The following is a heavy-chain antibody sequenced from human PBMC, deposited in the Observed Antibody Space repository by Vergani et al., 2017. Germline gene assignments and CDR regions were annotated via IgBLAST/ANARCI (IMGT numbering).Heavy chain of an antibody. V-gene: IGHV3-23*01. CDR3: AKGGWNYWFDS. CDR2: INTNGDYT. D-gene: IGHD1-1*01. J-gene: IGHJ5*01. CDR1: GFSFTTYA. Sequence: EVQLLESGGDLVQPGGSLRLSCAASGFSFTTYAMSWVRQAPGKGLEWVSTINTNGDYTLYGDSGKGRFTISRDNSKSTLYLQMNSLRAEDSAIYYCAKGGWNYWFDSWGQGTLVIVS.